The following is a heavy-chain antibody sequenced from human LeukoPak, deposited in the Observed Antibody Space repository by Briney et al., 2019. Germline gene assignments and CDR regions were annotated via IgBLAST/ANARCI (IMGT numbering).Heavy chain of an antibody. D-gene: IGHD3-22*01. Sequence: ASVTVSCKASGYTFTSYDINWVRQATGQGLEWRGWMNPNSGNTGYAQKFQGRVTMTRDTSISTAYMELSRLRSDDTAVYYCARGNLAGYYDNKYYFDYWGQGTLVTVSS. CDR1: GYTFTSYD. CDR3: ARGNLAGYYDNKYYFDY. V-gene: IGHV1-8*01. J-gene: IGHJ4*02. CDR2: MNPNSGNT.